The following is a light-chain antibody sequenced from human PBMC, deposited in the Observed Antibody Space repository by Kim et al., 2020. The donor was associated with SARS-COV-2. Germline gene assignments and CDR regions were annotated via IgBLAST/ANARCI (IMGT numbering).Light chain of an antibody. CDR1: SLRSYY. CDR3: NSRDSSGNHLGV. Sequence: LGQTVRITCQGDSLRSYYASWYQQKPGQAPVLVIYGKNNRPSGIPDRFSGASSGNTASLTITGAQAEDEADYYCNSRDSSGNHLGVFGGGTQLTVL. CDR2: GKN. V-gene: IGLV3-19*01. J-gene: IGLJ2*01.